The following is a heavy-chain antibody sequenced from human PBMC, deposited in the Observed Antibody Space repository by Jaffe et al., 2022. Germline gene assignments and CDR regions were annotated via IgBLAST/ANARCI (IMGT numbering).Heavy chain of an antibody. CDR2: IYPGDSDT. CDR3: ARGDVEQQLGKHQDAFDI. D-gene: IGHD6-13*01. J-gene: IGHJ3*02. Sequence: EVQLVQSGAEVKKPGESLKISCKGSGYSFTSYWIGWVRQMPGKGLEWMGIIYPGDSDTRYSPSFQGQVTISADKSISTAYLQWSSLKASDTAMYYCARGDVEQQLGKHQDAFDIWGQGTMVTVSS. V-gene: IGHV5-51*03. CDR1: GYSFTSYW.